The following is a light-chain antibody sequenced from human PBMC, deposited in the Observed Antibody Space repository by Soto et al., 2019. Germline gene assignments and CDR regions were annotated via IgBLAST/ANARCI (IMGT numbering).Light chain of an antibody. Sequence: QTVVTQEPSFSVSPGGTVTLTCGLSSGSVSTSYYPSWYQQTPGQSPRTLIYKTNTRSSGVPDRFSGSILGNKAAHTITGAQADDESHYYCVLYMGSGISVFGGGTKLTVL. V-gene: IGLV8-61*01. CDR2: KTN. CDR3: VLYMGSGISV. CDR1: SGSVSTSYY. J-gene: IGLJ3*02.